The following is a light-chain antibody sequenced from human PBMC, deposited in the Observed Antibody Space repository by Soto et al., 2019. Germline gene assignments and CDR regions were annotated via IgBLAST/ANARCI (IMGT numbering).Light chain of an antibody. CDR3: QSYDSSVSGSDVV. V-gene: IGLV1-40*01. J-gene: IGLJ2*01. CDR1: SSNIGAGYD. Sequence: QSVLTQPPSVSGAPGQRVTISCTGSSSNIGAGYDVHWYQQLPGTAPKLLIYGNSNRPSGVPDRFSGSKSGTSASLAITGLQAEDEADYYCQSYDSSVSGSDVVFGGGTKLTVL. CDR2: GNS.